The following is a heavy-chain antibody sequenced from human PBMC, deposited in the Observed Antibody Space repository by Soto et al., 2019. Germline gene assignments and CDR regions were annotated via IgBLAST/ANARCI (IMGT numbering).Heavy chain of an antibody. V-gene: IGHV3-30-3*01. CDR1: GFTFSSYA. J-gene: IGHJ4*02. CDR3: ARDMFSYSYGQGGDY. CDR2: ISYDGSNK. Sequence: QVQLVESGGGVVQPGRSLRLSCAASGFTFSSYAMHWVRQAPGKGLEWVAVISYDGSNKYYADSVKGRFTISRDNSKNTLDLEMNSLRAEDTAVYYCARDMFSYSYGQGGDYWGQGTLVTVSS. D-gene: IGHD5-18*01.